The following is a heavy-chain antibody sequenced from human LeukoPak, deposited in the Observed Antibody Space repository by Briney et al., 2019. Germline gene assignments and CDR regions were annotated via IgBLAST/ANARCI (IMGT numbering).Heavy chain of an antibody. Sequence: QPSETLSLTCAVYGGSFSGYYWSWIRQPPGKGLEWIGEINHSGSTNYNPSLKSRVTISVDTSKNQFSLKLSSVTAADTAVYYCARGGIAVAGFDYWGQGTLVTVSS. CDR3: ARGGIAVAGFDY. D-gene: IGHD6-19*01. CDR1: GGSFSGYY. V-gene: IGHV4-34*01. CDR2: INHSGST. J-gene: IGHJ4*02.